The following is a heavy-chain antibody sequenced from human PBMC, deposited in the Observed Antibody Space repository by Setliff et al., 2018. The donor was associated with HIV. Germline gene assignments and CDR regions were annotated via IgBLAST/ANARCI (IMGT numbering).Heavy chain of an antibody. Sequence: ASVKVSCKTAGYTFTAYFLRWVRQAPGQGLEWIGWISPNTGDTGIALKFQGRVTMTRDTSTSTTYLELDRLTYDDTAIYYCARGGYYTSGTWFDPWGQGTLVTVSS. CDR3: ARGGYYTSGTWFDP. D-gene: IGHD3-10*01. CDR1: GYTFTAYF. V-gene: IGHV1-2*02. CDR2: ISPNTGDT. J-gene: IGHJ5*02.